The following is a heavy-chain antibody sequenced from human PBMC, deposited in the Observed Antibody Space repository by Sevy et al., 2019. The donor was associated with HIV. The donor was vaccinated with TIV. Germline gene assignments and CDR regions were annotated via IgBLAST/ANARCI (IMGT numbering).Heavy chain of an antibody. CDR1: GYTLPELS. J-gene: IGHJ4*02. Sequence: ASVKVSCKVSGYTLPELSMHWVRQAPGKGLEWMGGFDPEDGETIYAQKFQGRVTMTEDTSTDTAYMELSSLRSEDTAVYYCATPRGGEGDYYDSSGYYFFDYWGQGTLVTVSS. CDR2: FDPEDGET. V-gene: IGHV1-24*01. CDR3: ATPRGGEGDYYDSSGYYFFDY. D-gene: IGHD3-22*01.